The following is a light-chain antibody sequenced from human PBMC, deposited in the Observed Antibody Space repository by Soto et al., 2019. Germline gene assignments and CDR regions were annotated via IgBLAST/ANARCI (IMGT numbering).Light chain of an antibody. CDR3: KHYNTYWT. CDR1: QSITSW. CDR2: KAS. V-gene: IGKV1-5*03. Sequence: DIQMTQSPSTLSASVGDRVTITCRASQSITSWLAWYQQKPGKAPKLLIYKASILESGVPSRFSGSGSGTDFTLTISSLQPDDFATYYCKHYNTYWTFGQGTKVEIK. J-gene: IGKJ1*01.